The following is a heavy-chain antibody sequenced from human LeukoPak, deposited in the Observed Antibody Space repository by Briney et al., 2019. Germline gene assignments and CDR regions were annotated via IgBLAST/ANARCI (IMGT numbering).Heavy chain of an antibody. CDR2: IIPILGIA. V-gene: IGHV1-69*04. Sequence: ASAKVSCKASGGTFSSYAISWVRQAPGQGLEWMGRIIPILGIANYAQKFQGRVTITADKSTSTAYMELSSLRSEDTAVYYCAREKDKDYYGMDVWGQGTTVTVSS. CDR3: AREKDKDYYGMDV. CDR1: GGTFSSYA. J-gene: IGHJ6*02.